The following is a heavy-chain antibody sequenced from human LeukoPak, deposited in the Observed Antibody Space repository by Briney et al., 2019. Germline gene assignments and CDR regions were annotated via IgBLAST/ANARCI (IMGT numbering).Heavy chain of an antibody. Sequence: SVKDSCKASGGTFSSYAISWVRQAPGQGLEWMGGIIPIFGTANYAQKFQGRVTITADESTSTAYMELSSLRSEDTAVYYCARGGPPTIPHPGPRYYYMDVWGKGTTVTVSS. CDR2: IIPIFGTA. J-gene: IGHJ6*03. V-gene: IGHV1-69*01. CDR1: GGTFSSYA. D-gene: IGHD5-12*01. CDR3: ARGGPPTIPHPGPRYYYMDV.